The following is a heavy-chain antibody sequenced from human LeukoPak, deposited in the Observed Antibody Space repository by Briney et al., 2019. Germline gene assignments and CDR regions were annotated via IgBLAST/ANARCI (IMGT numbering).Heavy chain of an antibody. Sequence: GGSLRLSCTASGYTFSSYGMHWVRQAPGKGLEWVAVIWYDGSNKYYADSVKGRFTISRDNSKNTLFLQMNSLRAEDTAVYYCARPGGGTGTTTSFDYWGQGALVAVSS. V-gene: IGHV3-33*01. CDR3: ARPGGGTGTTTSFDY. CDR2: IWYDGSNK. CDR1: GYTFSSYG. J-gene: IGHJ4*02. D-gene: IGHD1-1*01.